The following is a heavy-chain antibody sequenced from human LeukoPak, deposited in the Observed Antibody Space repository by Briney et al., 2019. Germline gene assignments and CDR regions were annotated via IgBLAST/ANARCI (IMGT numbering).Heavy chain of an antibody. CDR2: IKPDGSEQ. Sequence: GGSLRLSCAASGFTFTDYWMAWVRQAPGKGLEWVAHIKPDGSEQSYIDSVKGRFTISRDNAKNSLYLQMNSLRADDTAVYYCAKDSGWFRFDHWGQGTLVTVSS. J-gene: IGHJ4*02. V-gene: IGHV3-7*05. CDR3: AKDSGWFRFDH. D-gene: IGHD6-13*01. CDR1: GFTFTDYW.